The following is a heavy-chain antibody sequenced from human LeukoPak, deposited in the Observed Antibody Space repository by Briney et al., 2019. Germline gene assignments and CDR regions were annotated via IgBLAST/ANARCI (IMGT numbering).Heavy chain of an antibody. CDR3: ARDLSVATSYDYYYGMDV. J-gene: IGHJ6*02. CDR2: ISNSSRYI. Sequence: GGSLSLSCAASGLTLSIYSIQWVRHAPGRGREWVSSISNSSRYIFYTDSVKGRFTISRDNAKNSLYLQMNSLRAEDTAVYYCARDLSVATSYDYYYGMDVWGQGTTVTVSS. D-gene: IGHD4-11*01. V-gene: IGHV3-21*01. CDR1: GLTLSIYS.